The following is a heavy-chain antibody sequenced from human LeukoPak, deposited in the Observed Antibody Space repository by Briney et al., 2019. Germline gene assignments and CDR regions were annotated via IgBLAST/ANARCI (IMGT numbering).Heavy chain of an antibody. D-gene: IGHD3-3*01. V-gene: IGHV4-34*01. Sequence: SETLSLTCAVYGGSFSGYYWSWIRQPPGKGLEWIGEINHSGSTNYNPSLKSRVTISVDTSKNQFSLKLSSVTAADTAVYYCARGALRFLEWDPSYYFDYWGQGNLVTVSS. CDR2: INHSGST. CDR1: GGSFSGYY. CDR3: ARGALRFLEWDPSYYFDY. J-gene: IGHJ4*02.